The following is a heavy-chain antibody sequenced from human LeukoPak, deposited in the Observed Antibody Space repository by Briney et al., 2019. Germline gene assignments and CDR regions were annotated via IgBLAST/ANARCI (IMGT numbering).Heavy chain of an antibody. V-gene: IGHV4-39*07. CDR1: GGSISSGGYY. D-gene: IGHD3-22*01. CDR2: INHSGST. Sequence: PSETLSLTCTVSGGSISSGGYYWSWIRQPPGKGLEWIGEINHSGSTNYNPSLKSRVTISVDTSKNQFSLKLSSVTAADTAVYYCARSRRVSVVVITSHKGKYFDYWGQGTLVTVSS. J-gene: IGHJ4*02. CDR3: ARSRRVSVVVITSHKGKYFDY.